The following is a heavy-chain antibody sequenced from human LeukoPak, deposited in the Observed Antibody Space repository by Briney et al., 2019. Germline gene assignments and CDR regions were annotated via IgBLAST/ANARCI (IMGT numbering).Heavy chain of an antibody. CDR2: ISYDGSNK. V-gene: IGHV3-30-3*01. D-gene: IGHD2-15*01. CDR3: ARDLHCSGGSCYGMDV. J-gene: IGHJ6*02. Sequence: GGSLSLSCAASGFTFSSYAMHWVRQAPGKGLEWVAVISYDGSNKYYADSVKGRFTISRDNSKNTLYLQMNSLRAEDTAVYYCARDLHCSGGSCYGMDVWGQGTTVTVSS. CDR1: GFTFSSYA.